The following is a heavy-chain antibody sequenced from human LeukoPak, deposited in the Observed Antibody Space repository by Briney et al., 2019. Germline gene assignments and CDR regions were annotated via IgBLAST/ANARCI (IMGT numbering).Heavy chain of an antibody. V-gene: IGHV3-38-3*01. J-gene: IGHJ3*02. CDR3: ARVTPLADAFDI. CDR2: ISGGST. Sequence: GGSLRLSCAASGFTVSSNEMSWVRQAPGKGLEWVSSISGGSTYYADSRKGRCTISRDNSKNTLHLQMNSLRSEDTGVYYCARVTPLADAFDIWGQGTMVTVSS. CDR1: GFTVSSNE.